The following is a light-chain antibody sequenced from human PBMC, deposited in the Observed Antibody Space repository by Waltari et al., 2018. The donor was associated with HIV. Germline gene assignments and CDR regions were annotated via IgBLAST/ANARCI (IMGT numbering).Light chain of an antibody. CDR3: QQRRNWTPLT. V-gene: IGKV3-11*01. J-gene: IGKJ4*01. CDR1: QSVSSY. CDR2: DAS. Sequence: TLSLSPGERATLSCRASQSVSSYLAWYQQKPGQAPRLLIYDASNRATGIPARFSGSGSGTDFTLTISSLEPEDFAVYYCQQRRNWTPLTFGGGTKVEIK.